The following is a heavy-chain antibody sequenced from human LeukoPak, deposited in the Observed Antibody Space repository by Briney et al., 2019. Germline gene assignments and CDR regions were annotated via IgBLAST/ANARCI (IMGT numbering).Heavy chain of an antibody. CDR3: ARQAFCTSSRCNPFDY. J-gene: IGHJ4*02. D-gene: IGHD2-2*01. CDR1: GGSIRSDF. Sequence: SETLSLPCTVSGGSIRSDFWRWIRQPPGKGLEGIGDIFYSGSTTYNPSLKSRVTISVDPSKNQFSLKLSSVTAADTAVYYCARQAFCTSSRCNPFDYWGQGTLVTVSS. V-gene: IGHV4-59*01. CDR2: IFYSGST.